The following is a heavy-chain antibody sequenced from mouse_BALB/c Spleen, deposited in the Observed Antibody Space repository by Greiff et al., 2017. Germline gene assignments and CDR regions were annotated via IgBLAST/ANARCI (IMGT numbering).Heavy chain of an antibody. J-gene: IGHJ3*01. CDR2: ISDGGSYT. D-gene: IGHD2-14*01. Sequence: DVMLVESGGGLVKPGGSLKLSCAASGLTFSDYYMYWVRQTPEKRLEWVATISDGGSYTYYPDSVKGRFTISRDNAKNNLYLQMSSLKSEDTAMYYCARERGYYRYDGFAYWGQGTLVTVSA. V-gene: IGHV5-4*02. CDR1: GLTFSDYY. CDR3: ARERGYYRYDGFAY.